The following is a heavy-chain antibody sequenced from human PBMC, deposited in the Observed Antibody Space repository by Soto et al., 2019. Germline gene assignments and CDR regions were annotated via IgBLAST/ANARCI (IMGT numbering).Heavy chain of an antibody. V-gene: IGHV4-61*01. D-gene: IGHD3-22*01. Sequence: SETLSLTCTVSGGSVSSGSYYWSWIRQPPGKGLEWIGYIYYSGSTNYNPSLKSRVTISVDTSKNQFSLKLSSVTAADTAVYYCARVLLSSGNSDYWGQGTLVTVSS. CDR2: IYYSGST. CDR3: ARVLLSSGNSDY. CDR1: GGSVSSGSYY. J-gene: IGHJ4*02.